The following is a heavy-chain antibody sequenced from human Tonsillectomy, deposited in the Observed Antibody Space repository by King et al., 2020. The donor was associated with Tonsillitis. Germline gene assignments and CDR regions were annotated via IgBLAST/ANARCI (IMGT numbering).Heavy chain of an antibody. Sequence: QLVQSGTEVKKPGASVKVSCKASGYTFIEYYMHWVRQAPGQGLEWMGWINPKSGGTNYAQRFQGRVTMTRDTSISTAYMGLPRLRSDDTAVYYCARPRYNTSWFSLDAFDIWGQGTMVTVSS. V-gene: IGHV1-2*02. CDR1: GYTFIEYY. D-gene: IGHD1-14*01. CDR2: INPKSGGT. J-gene: IGHJ3*02. CDR3: ARPRYNTSWFSLDAFDI.